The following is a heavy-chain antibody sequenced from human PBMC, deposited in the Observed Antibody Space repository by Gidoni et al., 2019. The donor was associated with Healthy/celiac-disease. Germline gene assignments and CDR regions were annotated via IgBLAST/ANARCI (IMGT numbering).Heavy chain of an antibody. CDR2: IYSGGST. V-gene: IGHV3-53*02. CDR1: GFTVSSNY. D-gene: IGHD5-12*01. CDR3: ARDGYSGYVGLFDY. J-gene: IGHJ4*02. Sequence: EVQLVETGGGLIQPGGSLRLSCAASGFTVSSNYMSWVRQAPGKGLEWVSVIYSGGSTYYADSVKGRFTISRDNSKNTLYLQMNSLRAEDTAVYYCARDGYSGYVGLFDYWGQGTLVTVSS.